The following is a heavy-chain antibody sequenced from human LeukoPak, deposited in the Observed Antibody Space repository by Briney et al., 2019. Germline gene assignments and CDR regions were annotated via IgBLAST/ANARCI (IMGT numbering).Heavy chain of an antibody. CDR3: ARGVGGYSYGNFEY. Sequence: PSQTLSLTCSVSGGSISSGDHYWSWIRQLPGKGLEWLGYISYGGGTFYNPSLKSRAAISVDTSKTQFSLKLTSVTAAATAVYYCARGVGGYSYGNFEYWGQGTLVTVSS. CDR1: GGSISSGDHY. CDR2: ISYGGGT. V-gene: IGHV4-31*03. J-gene: IGHJ4*02. D-gene: IGHD3-22*01.